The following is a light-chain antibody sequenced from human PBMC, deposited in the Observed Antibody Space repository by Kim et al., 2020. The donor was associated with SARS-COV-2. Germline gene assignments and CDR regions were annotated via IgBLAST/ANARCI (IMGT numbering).Light chain of an antibody. CDR2: GAS. CDR1: QTVGNNY. J-gene: IGKJ1*01. CDR3: QQYGLSPRT. V-gene: IGKV3-20*01. Sequence: SPGERATLACRATQTVGNNYLAWHQQKPGQAPRLLICGASNRATGIPDRFSGSGSGAGFTLTISRLEPEDSAVYYCQQYGLSPRTFGQGTKVEIK.